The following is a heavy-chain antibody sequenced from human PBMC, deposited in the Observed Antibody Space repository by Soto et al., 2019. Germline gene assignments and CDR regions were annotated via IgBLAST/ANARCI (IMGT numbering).Heavy chain of an antibody. CDR1: GGSFSGYY. Sequence: SETLSLTCAVYGGSFSGYYWSWIRQPPGKGLEWIGEINHSGSTNYNPSLKSRVTISVDTSKNQFSLKLSSVTAADTAVYYCASSLGDSSSWFDYWGQGTLVTVSS. D-gene: IGHD6-13*01. V-gene: IGHV4-34*01. J-gene: IGHJ5*01. CDR2: INHSGST. CDR3: ASSLGDSSSWFDY.